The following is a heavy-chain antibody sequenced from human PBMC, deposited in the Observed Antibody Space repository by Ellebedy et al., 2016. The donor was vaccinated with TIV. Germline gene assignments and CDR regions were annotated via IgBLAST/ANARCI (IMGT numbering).Heavy chain of an antibody. J-gene: IGHJ3*02. D-gene: IGHD4-17*01. Sequence: AASVKVSCKVSGDTLTELSMHWVRQAPGKGFEWMGGFDPEDGETIYAQKFQGRVTMTEDTSTDTAYMELSSLRSEDTAVYYCATAYGDYVHDAFDIWGQGTMVTVSS. CDR1: GDTLTELS. CDR2: FDPEDGET. CDR3: ATAYGDYVHDAFDI. V-gene: IGHV1-24*01.